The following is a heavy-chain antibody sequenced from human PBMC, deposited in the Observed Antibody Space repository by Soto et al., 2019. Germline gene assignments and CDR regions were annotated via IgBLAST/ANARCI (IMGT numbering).Heavy chain of an antibody. CDR3: TGTGSGSYYNYYYYYGMDV. D-gene: IGHD3-10*01. Sequence: GSLILSCTASGFTFGDYAMSWFRQAPGKGLEWVGFIRSKAYGGTTEYAASVKGRFTISRDDSKSIAYLQMNSLKTEDTAVYYCTGTGSGSYYNYYYYYGMDVWGQGTTVTVSS. V-gene: IGHV3-49*03. CDR1: GFTFGDYA. J-gene: IGHJ6*02. CDR2: IRSKAYGGTT.